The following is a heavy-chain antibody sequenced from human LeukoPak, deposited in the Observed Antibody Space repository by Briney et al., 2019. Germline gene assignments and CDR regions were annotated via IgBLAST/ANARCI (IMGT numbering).Heavy chain of an antibody. CDR1: GFTFSSYG. V-gene: IGHV3-30*02. CDR2: IRYDGSNK. CDR3: ARGIPTYYYDSSGYENPFDY. J-gene: IGHJ4*02. Sequence: GGSLRLSCAASGFTFSSYGMHWVRQAPGKGLEWVAFIRYDGSNKYYADSVKGRFTISRDNSKNTLYLQMGSLRAEDMAVYYCARGIPTYYYDSSGYENPFDYWGQGTLVTVSS. D-gene: IGHD3-22*01.